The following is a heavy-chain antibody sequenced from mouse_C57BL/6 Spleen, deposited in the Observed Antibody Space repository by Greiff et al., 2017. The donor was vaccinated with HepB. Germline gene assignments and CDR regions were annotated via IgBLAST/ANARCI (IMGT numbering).Heavy chain of an antibody. V-gene: IGHV1-81*01. D-gene: IGHD3-2*02. CDR1: GYTFTSYG. Sequence: VQGVESGAELARPGASVKLSCKASGYTFTSYGISWVKQRTGQGLEWIGEIYPRSGNTYYNEKFKGKATLTADKSSSTAYMELRSLTSEDSAVYFCARSRGTAQAHFDYWGQGTTLTVSS. J-gene: IGHJ2*01. CDR3: ARSRGTAQAHFDY. CDR2: IYPRSGNT.